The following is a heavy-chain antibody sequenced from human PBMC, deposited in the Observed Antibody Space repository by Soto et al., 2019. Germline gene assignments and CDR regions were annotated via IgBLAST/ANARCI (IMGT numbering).Heavy chain of an antibody. D-gene: IGHD6-13*01. CDR1: GFTFDDYA. J-gene: IGHJ1*01. Sequence: GGSLRLSCAASGFTFDDYAMHWVRQVPGKGLEWVSGINWNSGSIGYADSVKGRFAISRDNAKNSLHLQMNGLRAEDTAFYYCVKDESINWYSGHFRHWGQGTLVTVSS. V-gene: IGHV3-9*01. CDR3: VKDESINWYSGHFRH. CDR2: INWNSGSI.